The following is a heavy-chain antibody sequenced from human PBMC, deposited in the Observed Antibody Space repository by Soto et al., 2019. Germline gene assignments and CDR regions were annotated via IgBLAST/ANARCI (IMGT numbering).Heavy chain of an antibody. CDR1: GFTFSSYG. Sequence: AGGSLRLSCAASGFTFSSYGMHWVRQAPGKGLEWVAVIWYDGSNKYYADSVKGRFTISRDNSKNTLYLQMNSLRAEDTAVYYCARDGSLYCSSTSCSQYYYGMDVWGQGTTVTVSS. V-gene: IGHV3-33*01. D-gene: IGHD2-2*01. J-gene: IGHJ6*02. CDR2: IWYDGSNK. CDR3: ARDGSLYCSSTSCSQYYYGMDV.